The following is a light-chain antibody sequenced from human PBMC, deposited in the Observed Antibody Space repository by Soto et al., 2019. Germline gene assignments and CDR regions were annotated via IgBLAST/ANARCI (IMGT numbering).Light chain of an antibody. J-gene: IGKJ2*01. V-gene: IGKV1-39*01. CDR3: QESYSTPPT. CDR2: AAS. CDR1: QSISGY. Sequence: DIQMTQSPSSLSASVGDRVTITCRASQSISGYLNWYQQKPGKAPKMLIYAASSLQSGVPSRFSGSGSGTLFTLTISSLQPEDFATYHCQESYSTPPTFDQGTKLEIK.